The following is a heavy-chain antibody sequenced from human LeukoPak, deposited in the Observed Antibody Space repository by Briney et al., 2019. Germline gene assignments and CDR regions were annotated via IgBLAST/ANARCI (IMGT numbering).Heavy chain of an antibody. CDR3: ARGRRGEDY. D-gene: IGHD5-24*01. CDR2: INHSGST. V-gene: IGHV4-34*01. Sequence: PSETLSLTCAVYGGSFSGYYWSWIRQPPGKGLEWIGEINHSGSTNYNPSLKSRVTISADTSKNQFSLKLSSVTAADTAVYYCARGRRGEDYWGQGTLVTVSS. J-gene: IGHJ4*02. CDR1: GGSFSGYY.